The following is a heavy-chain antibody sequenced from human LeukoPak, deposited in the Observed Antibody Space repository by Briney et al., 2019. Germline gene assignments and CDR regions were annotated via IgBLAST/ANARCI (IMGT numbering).Heavy chain of an antibody. CDR2: INPNSGGT. J-gene: IGHJ6*03. CDR1: GYTFTGYY. V-gene: IGHV1-2*06. D-gene: IGHD5-12*01. Sequence: ASVKVFCKASGYTFTGYYMHWVRQAPGQGLEWMGRINPNSGGTNYAQKFQGRVTMTRDTSISTAYMELSRLRSDDTAVYYCARDLNIVATYYYYYMDVWGKGTTVTVSS. CDR3: ARDLNIVATYYYYYMDV.